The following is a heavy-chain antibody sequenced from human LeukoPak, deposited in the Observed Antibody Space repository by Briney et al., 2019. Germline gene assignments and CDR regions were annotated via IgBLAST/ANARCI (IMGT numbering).Heavy chain of an antibody. J-gene: IGHJ4*02. V-gene: IGHV3-23*01. Sequence: GRSLTLSCAVSGFTFSSYAMSWVRQAPGKGLEWVSAISGSGGSTYYADSGKGRFTISRDNSKNTLYLQMNSLRAEDTAVYYCAKALEDDYGDYGRGYWGQGTLVTVSS. CDR1: GFTFSSYA. CDR2: ISGSGGST. D-gene: IGHD4-17*01. CDR3: AKALEDDYGDYGRGY.